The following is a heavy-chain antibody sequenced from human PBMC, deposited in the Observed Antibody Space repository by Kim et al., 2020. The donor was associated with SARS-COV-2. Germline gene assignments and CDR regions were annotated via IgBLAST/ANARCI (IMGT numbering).Heavy chain of an antibody. J-gene: IGHJ4*02. CDR2: FYYSGST. D-gene: IGHD2-15*01. CDR3: ARTHCGGASCLHLSPNY. CDR1: GDSISSGLYY. Sequence: SETLSLTCSVSGDSISSGLYYWGWIRQSPGRGLEWIGTFYYSGSTYYNPSLRSRVTISADTANNQFSLKVNSVTAADTAIYYCARTHCGGASCLHLSPNYWGQGTLVTVSS. V-gene: IGHV4-39*01.